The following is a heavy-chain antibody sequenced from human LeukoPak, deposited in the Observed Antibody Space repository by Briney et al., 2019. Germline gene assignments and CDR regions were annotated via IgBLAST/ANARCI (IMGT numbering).Heavy chain of an antibody. Sequence: GGSLRLSCAVSGFSISDYWMTWVRQAPGKGLECVANIKGDGSDKNYVDSVKGRFTISRDNAKNSLYLQMNSLRVEDTAVYYCVRQAGVSWGQGTLVTVSS. J-gene: IGHJ5*01. V-gene: IGHV3-7*01. CDR3: VRQAGVS. CDR1: GFSISDYW. D-gene: IGHD6-19*01. CDR2: IKGDGSDK.